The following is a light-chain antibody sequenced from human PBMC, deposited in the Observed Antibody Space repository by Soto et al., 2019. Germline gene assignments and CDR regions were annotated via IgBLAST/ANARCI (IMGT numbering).Light chain of an antibody. V-gene: IGKV3-11*01. J-gene: IGKJ4*01. CDR2: DAS. CDR1: QSVSNY. Sequence: EIMLTQSPATLSLSPGERATLSCRASQSVSNYLAWYQQKPGQAPRLLIYDASNRAAGITARFSGSGSGSGFSLTISSLEPEDFAVYYCQQRSNWPLTFGGGTKVEIK. CDR3: QQRSNWPLT.